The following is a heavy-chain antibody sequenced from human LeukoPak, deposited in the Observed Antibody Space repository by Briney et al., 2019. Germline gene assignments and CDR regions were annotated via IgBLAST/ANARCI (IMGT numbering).Heavy chain of an antibody. CDR1: GGSISSSSYY. CDR2: IYYSGST. CDR3: ARDSIAVAGPRAVNWFDP. J-gene: IGHJ5*02. Sequence: AETLSLTCTVSGGSISSSSYYWGWIRQPPGKGLEWIGSIYYSGSTYYNPSLKSRVTISVDTSKNQFSLKLSSVPAADTAVYYCARDSIAVAGPRAVNWFDPWGQGTLVTVSS. V-gene: IGHV4-39*07. D-gene: IGHD6-19*01.